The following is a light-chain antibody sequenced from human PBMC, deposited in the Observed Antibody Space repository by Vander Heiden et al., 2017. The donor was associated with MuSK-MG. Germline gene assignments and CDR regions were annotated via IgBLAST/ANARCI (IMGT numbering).Light chain of an antibody. CDR3: QQSDSTPLT. J-gene: IGKJ4*01. CDR2: AAS. CDR1: QSISSY. V-gene: IGKV1-39*01. Sequence: DIQMTQSPSSLSASVGDRVTITCRASQSISSYLNWYQQKPGKAPKLLIYAASRLQSGVPSRFSGSGSGTDFTLTISSLQPEDFATYYCQQSDSTPLTFGGGTKLEIK.